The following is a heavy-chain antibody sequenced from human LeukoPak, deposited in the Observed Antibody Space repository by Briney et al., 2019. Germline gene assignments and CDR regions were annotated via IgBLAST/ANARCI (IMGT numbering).Heavy chain of an antibody. CDR1: GFTVSSNY. D-gene: IGHD3-22*01. CDR3: TRDTYYYDSSGYYSYFDY. CDR2: IYSGGST. J-gene: IGHJ4*02. Sequence: GGSLRLSCAASGFTVSSNYMSWVRQAPGKGLEWGSVIYSGGSTYYADSVKGRFTISGDNSKNALYLQMNSLRAEDTAVYYCTRDTYYYDSSGYYSYFDYWGQGTLVTVSS. V-gene: IGHV3-66*01.